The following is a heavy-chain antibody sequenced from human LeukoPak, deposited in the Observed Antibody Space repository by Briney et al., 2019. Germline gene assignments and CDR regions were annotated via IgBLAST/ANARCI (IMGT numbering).Heavy chain of an antibody. J-gene: IGHJ6*02. D-gene: IGHD3-3*01. V-gene: IGHV3-11*01. CDR1: GFTFSDYY. CDR3: ARVSNSGFLEWSIDYGMDV. CDR2: ISSSGSTI. Sequence: GGSLRLSCAASGFTFSDYYMSWIRQAPGKGLEWVSYISSSGSTIYYADSVKGRLTISRDNAKNSLYLQMNSLRAEDTAVYYCARVSNSGFLEWSIDYGMDVWGQGTTVTVSS.